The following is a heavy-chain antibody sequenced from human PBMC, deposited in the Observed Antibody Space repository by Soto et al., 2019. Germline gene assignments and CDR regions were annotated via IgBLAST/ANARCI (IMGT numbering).Heavy chain of an antibody. J-gene: IGHJ5*02. Sequence: SVRVSCKASGGTFSSYAISWVRQAPGQGLEWMGGIIPIFGTANYAQKFQGRVTITADESTSTAYMELSSLRSEDTAVYYCARAYDPYYYGSGSYYWNWFVPWGQG. V-gene: IGHV1-69*13. CDR3: ARAYDPYYYGSGSYYWNWFVP. D-gene: IGHD3-10*01. CDR2: IIPIFGTA. CDR1: GGTFSSYA.